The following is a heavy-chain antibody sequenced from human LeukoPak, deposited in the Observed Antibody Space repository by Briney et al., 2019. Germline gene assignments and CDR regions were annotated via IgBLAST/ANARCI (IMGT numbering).Heavy chain of an antibody. D-gene: IGHD3-22*01. CDR2: IIPVFGTA. CDR3: ATNGYIGGYYYGMDV. CDR1: GATFTTYA. J-gene: IGHJ6*02. V-gene: IGHV1-69*06. Sequence: SVKVSCKASGATFTTYAIIWVRQAPGQGLEWMGGIIPVFGTANYAQKFQGRVTMTEDTSTDTAYMELSSLRSEDTAVYYCATNGYIGGYYYGMDVWGQGTTVTVSS.